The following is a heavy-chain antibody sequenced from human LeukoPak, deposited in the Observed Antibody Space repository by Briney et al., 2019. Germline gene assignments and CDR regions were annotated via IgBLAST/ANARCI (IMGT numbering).Heavy chain of an antibody. J-gene: IGHJ4*02. CDR2: INHSGST. CDR3: ARGVIQAGGNDFDY. D-gene: IGHD4-23*01. Sequence: SETLSLTCAVYGGSFSGYYWSWIRQSPGKGLEWVGEINHSGSTSYNPSLKSRVTISVDTPKNQFSLKLSSVTAADTAVYYCARGVIQAGGNDFDYWGQGTLVTVSS. V-gene: IGHV4-34*01. CDR1: GGSFSGYY.